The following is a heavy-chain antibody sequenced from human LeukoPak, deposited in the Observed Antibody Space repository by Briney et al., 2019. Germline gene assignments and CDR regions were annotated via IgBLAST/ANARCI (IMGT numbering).Heavy chain of an antibody. J-gene: IGHJ4*02. CDR2: VIPNSGGT. Sequence: ASVKVSCKASGYTFTDYYIHWVRQAPGQGLEWMGWVIPNSGGTNYAQKFQGRVTMTRDTSISTGYMELNSLISDDTAVYYCARGGGGLVYWGQGTLVTVPS. D-gene: IGHD3-16*01. CDR3: ARGGGGLVY. V-gene: IGHV1-2*02. CDR1: GYTFTDYY.